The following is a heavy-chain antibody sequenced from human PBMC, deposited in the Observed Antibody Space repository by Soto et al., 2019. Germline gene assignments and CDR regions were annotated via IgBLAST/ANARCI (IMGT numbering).Heavy chain of an antibody. J-gene: IGHJ4*02. CDR1: GYSFIDYY. CDR2: ISPKSGGT. V-gene: IGHV1-2*02. D-gene: IGHD3-9*01. CDR3: ARPPGYISDWYYFDL. Sequence: ASVKVSCKASGYSFIDYYIHWVRQAPGQGFEWMGRISPKSGGTNYAQKFEGRVTMTWDTSLNTAYMELSSLISDDTAVYYCARPPGYISDWYYFDLWGQGTQVTVSS.